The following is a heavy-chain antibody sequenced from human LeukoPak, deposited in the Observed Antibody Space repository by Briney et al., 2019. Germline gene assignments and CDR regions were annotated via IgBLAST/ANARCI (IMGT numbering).Heavy chain of an antibody. D-gene: IGHD3-3*01. CDR1: GGSISSSSYY. J-gene: IGHJ6*03. V-gene: IGHV4-39*01. CDR2: IYYSGST. CDR3: ARHGVVTDYYYYYYMDV. Sequence: SETPSLTCTVSGGSISSSSYYWGWIRQPPGKGLEWIESIYYSGSTYYNPSLKSRVTISVDTSKNRFSLKLSSVTAADTAVYYCARHGVVTDYYYYYYMDVWGKGTTVTVSS.